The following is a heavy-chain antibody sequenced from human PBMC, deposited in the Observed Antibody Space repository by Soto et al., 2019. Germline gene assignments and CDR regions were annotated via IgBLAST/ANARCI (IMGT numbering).Heavy chain of an antibody. CDR3: ARQGYQLLIKSSNYYYYYYMDV. CDR2: IYYSGST. J-gene: IGHJ6*03. D-gene: IGHD2-2*01. Sequence: SSETLSLTCTVSGGSISSYYWSWIRQPPGKGLEWIGYIYYSGSTNYNPSLKSRVTISVDTSKNQFSLKLSSVTAADTAVYYCARQGYQLLIKSSNYYYYYYMDVWGKGPTVTVSS. V-gene: IGHV4-59*08. CDR1: GGSISSYY.